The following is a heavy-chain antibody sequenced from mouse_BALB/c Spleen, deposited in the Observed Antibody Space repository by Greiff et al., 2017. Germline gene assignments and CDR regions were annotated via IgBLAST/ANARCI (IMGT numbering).Heavy chain of an antibody. Sequence: QVQLKQSGPGLVQPSQSLSITCTVSGFSLTSYGVHWVRQSPGKGLEWLGVIWSGGSTDYNAAFISRLSISKDNSKSQVFFKMNSLQANDTAIYYCATSYYRYDVGDGAMDYWGQGTSVTVSS. J-gene: IGHJ4*01. CDR2: IWSGGST. CDR1: GFSLTSYG. CDR3: ATSYYRYDVGDGAMDY. V-gene: IGHV2-2*02. D-gene: IGHD2-14*01.